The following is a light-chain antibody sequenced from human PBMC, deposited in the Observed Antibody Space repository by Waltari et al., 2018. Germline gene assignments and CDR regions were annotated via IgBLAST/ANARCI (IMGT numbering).Light chain of an antibody. CDR2: RNT. CDR3: QVWDSNIWV. Sequence: SYELTQPLSVSVALGQTARLSCPGNNLGNKTGHWYQQKPGQAPVLVIYRNTNWPSEIPERISASTSGNTATLTISRAQAGDEGGYYCQVWDSNIWVFGGGTKLTVL. J-gene: IGLJ3*02. V-gene: IGLV3-9*01. CDR1: NLGNKT.